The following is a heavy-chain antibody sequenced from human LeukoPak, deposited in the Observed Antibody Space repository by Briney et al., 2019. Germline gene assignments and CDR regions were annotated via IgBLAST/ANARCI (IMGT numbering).Heavy chain of an antibody. Sequence: GGSLRLSCAAAGFTFSSYAMTWVRQAPGKGLEWVSAISASGGSTYYADSVKGRFTISRDNSKNTLYLQMNSLRAEDTAVYYCAKAIYSSSWQVFDYWGQGNLVTVSS. D-gene: IGHD6-13*01. V-gene: IGHV3-23*01. J-gene: IGHJ4*02. CDR3: AKAIYSSSWQVFDY. CDR2: ISASGGST. CDR1: GFTFSSYA.